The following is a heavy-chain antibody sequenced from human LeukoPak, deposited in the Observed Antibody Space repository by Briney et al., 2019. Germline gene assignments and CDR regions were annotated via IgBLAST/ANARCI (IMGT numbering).Heavy chain of an antibody. J-gene: IGHJ5*02. Sequence: GGSLRLSCAASGFTFSSYWMHWVRQALGKGLVWVSRINSDGSSTSYADSVKGRFTISRDNAKNTLYLQMNSLRAEDTAVYYCARPRIAVAGTSWFDPWGQGTLVTVSS. CDR2: INSDGSST. CDR1: GFTFSSYW. D-gene: IGHD6-19*01. CDR3: ARPRIAVAGTSWFDP. V-gene: IGHV3-74*01.